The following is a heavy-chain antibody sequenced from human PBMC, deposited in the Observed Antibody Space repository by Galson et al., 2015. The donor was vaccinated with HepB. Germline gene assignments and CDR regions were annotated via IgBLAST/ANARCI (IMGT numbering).Heavy chain of an antibody. Sequence: SVKVSCKSSGGTFSSYAISWVRQAPGQGLEWMGWIIPIFGTANYAQKFQGRVTITADKSTSTAYMELSSLRSEDTAVYYCARGPYDFWSGYYWYYFDYWGQGTLVTVSS. D-gene: IGHD3-3*01. CDR1: GGTFSSYA. CDR2: IIPIFGTA. CDR3: ARGPYDFWSGYYWYYFDY. V-gene: IGHV1-69*06. J-gene: IGHJ4*02.